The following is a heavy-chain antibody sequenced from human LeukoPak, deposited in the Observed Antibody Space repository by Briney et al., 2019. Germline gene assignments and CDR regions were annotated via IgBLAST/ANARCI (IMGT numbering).Heavy chain of an antibody. J-gene: IGHJ4*02. D-gene: IGHD3-10*01. CDR1: GGSFSGYY. CDR3: ARGQKITMVRGVKAPFDY. V-gene: IGHV4-34*01. Sequence: SETLSLTCAVYGGSFSGYYWSCIRQPPGKGLEWIGEINHSGSTNYNPSLKSRVTISVDTSKNQFSLKLSSVTAADTAVYYCARGQKITMVRGVKAPFDYWGQGTLVTVSS. CDR2: INHSGST.